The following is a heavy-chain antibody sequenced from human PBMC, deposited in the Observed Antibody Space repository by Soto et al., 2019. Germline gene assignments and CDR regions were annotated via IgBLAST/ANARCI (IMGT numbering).Heavy chain of an antibody. CDR1: GYSFSSYA. V-gene: IGHV1-18*01. CDR2: ISGNNENT. CDR3: ARDLFRWFGDSRMDY. Sequence: QVQLVQSAADVKKPGASVKVSCKASGYSFSSYAINWVRQAPGQGLEWLGWISGNNENTKYAQKFEGRVSMTTDTATTTAYMDLRSLKTDDTAVYYCARDLFRWFGDSRMDYWGQGTLVTVFS. J-gene: IGHJ4*02. D-gene: IGHD3-10*01.